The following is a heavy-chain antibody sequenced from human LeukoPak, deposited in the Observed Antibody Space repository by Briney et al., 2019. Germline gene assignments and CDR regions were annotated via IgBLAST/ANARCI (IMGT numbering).Heavy chain of an antibody. CDR3: ARWRELTGVGN. CDR1: GYTFTGFF. CDR2: INPNSGDT. Sequence: ASVKVSCKASGYTFTGFFMNWVRQAPGQGLEWMGRINPNSGDTSYAQKFQGRVTMSRDTSTTTAYMDLSSLTSDDTAMYYCARWRELTGVGNWGQGTLVTVSS. D-gene: IGHD1-7*01. V-gene: IGHV1-2*02. J-gene: IGHJ4*02.